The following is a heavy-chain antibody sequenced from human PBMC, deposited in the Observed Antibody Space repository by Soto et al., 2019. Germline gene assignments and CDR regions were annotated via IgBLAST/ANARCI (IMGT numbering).Heavy chain of an antibody. Sequence: QVQLQESGPGLVKPSQTLSLTCTVSGGSISSGNYYWSWIRQPPGKGLEWIGYIYYSGSTYYNSSLESRVTISVDTSKNQFSLKPSSVTAADTAVYHCAREGDYGGNFRFYAFDIWGQGTMVTVSS. CDR2: IYYSGST. J-gene: IGHJ3*02. V-gene: IGHV4-30-4*01. CDR1: GGSISSGNYY. CDR3: AREGDYGGNFRFYAFDI. D-gene: IGHD4-17*01.